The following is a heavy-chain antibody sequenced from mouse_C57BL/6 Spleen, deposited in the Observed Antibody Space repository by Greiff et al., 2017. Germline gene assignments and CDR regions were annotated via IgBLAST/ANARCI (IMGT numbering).Heavy chain of an antibody. CDR3: VRGDYGNYYYAMDD. Sequence: VQLKESGGGLVQPKGSLKLSCAASGFTFNTYAMHWVRQAPGKGLEWVARISSKSSNYATYYADSVKDRFTISRDDSQSMLYLQMNNLKTEDTAMYYCVRGDYGNYYYAMDDWGQGTSVTVSS. D-gene: IGHD2-1*01. V-gene: IGHV10-3*01. CDR2: ISSKSSNYAT. CDR1: GFTFNTYA. J-gene: IGHJ4*01.